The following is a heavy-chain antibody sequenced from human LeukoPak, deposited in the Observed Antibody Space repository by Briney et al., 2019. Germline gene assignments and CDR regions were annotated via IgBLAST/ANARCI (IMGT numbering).Heavy chain of an antibody. Sequence: PGGSLRLSCAASGFTFSSYAMSWVRQAPGKGLEWVSAISGSGGSTYYADSVKGRFTISRDNSKNTLYLQMNSLRAEDTAVYYCAKDSEELTIFGVGIPTIAHDYWGQGTLVTVSS. J-gene: IGHJ4*02. D-gene: IGHD3-3*01. CDR1: GFTFSSYA. CDR3: AKDSEELTIFGVGIPTIAHDY. V-gene: IGHV3-23*01. CDR2: ISGSGGST.